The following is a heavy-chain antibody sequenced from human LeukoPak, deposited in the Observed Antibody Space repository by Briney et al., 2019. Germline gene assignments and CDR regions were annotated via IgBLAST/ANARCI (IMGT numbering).Heavy chain of an antibody. CDR1: GYPFTKRK. CDR2: VHPDNGNT. Sequence: ASVKVSCKTSGYPFTKRKINWVRQAAGQGLEWLGWVHPDNGNTYYAQRFRGRVTMSRDTSTTTAYMELSGLRSNDTAVYFCATGPRNDPWGQGTLVTVSS. CDR3: ATGPRNDP. V-gene: IGHV1-8*01. D-gene: IGHD1-14*01. J-gene: IGHJ5*02.